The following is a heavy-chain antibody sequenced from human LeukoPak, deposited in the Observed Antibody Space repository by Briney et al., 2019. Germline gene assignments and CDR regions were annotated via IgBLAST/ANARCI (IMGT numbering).Heavy chain of an antibody. CDR1: GGSISSSSYY. V-gene: IGHV4-39*07. D-gene: IGHD3-10*01. CDR2: IYYSGST. Sequence: SETLSLTCTVSGGSISSSSYYWGWIRQPPGKGLEWIGSIYYSGSTYYNPSLKSRVTISVDTSKNQFSLKLSSVTAADTAVYYCARSGMVRGVIISLAVWGKGTTVTVSS. J-gene: IGHJ6*04. CDR3: ARSGMVRGVIISLAV.